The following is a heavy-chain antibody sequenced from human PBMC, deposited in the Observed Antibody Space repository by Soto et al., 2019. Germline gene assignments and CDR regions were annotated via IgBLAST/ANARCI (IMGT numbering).Heavy chain of an antibody. D-gene: IGHD2-15*01. V-gene: IGHV3-30-3*01. CDR2: ISYDGSNK. Sequence: LRLPWAASRFTFSSYAMHCVRQAPGKGLECVAVISYDGSNKYYADSVKGRFTISRDNSKNTMSLQMNSLRTWDTAVYYCSRGGYGSGSNHYYYGMGVWDQEATV. J-gene: IGHJ6*02. CDR1: RFTFSSYA. CDR3: SRGGYGSGSNHYYYGMGV.